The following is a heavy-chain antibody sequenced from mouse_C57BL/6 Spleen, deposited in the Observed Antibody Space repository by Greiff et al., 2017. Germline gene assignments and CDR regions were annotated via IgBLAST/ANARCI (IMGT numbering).Heavy chain of an antibody. D-gene: IGHD1-1*01. CDR3: AGSGPYYYGSSYSYWYFDV. CDR2: IYPGDGDT. CDR1: GYAFSSYW. V-gene: IGHV1-80*01. J-gene: IGHJ1*03. Sequence: VQLQESGAELVKPGASVKISCKASGYAFSSYWMNWVKQRPGKGLERIGQIYPGDGDTNYNGKFKGKATLTSDKSSSTAYVQLSSLTSEDSAVYLCAGSGPYYYGSSYSYWYFDVWGTGTTVTVSS.